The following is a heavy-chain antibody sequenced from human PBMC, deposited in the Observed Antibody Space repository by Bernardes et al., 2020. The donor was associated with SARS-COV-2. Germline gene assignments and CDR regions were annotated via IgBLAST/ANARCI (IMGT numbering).Heavy chain of an antibody. V-gene: IGHV3-7*01. CDR2: IKQDGSEK. D-gene: IGHD4-17*01. J-gene: IGHJ6*02. CDR1: GFTFSSYW. CDR3: ARELRTVTTYYGMDV. Sequence: GGSLRLSCAASGFTFSSYWMSWVRQAPGKGLEWVANIKQDGSEKYYVDSVKGRFTISRDNAKNSLYLQMNSLRAEDTAVYYCARELRTVTTYYGMDVWGQGTTVTVSS.